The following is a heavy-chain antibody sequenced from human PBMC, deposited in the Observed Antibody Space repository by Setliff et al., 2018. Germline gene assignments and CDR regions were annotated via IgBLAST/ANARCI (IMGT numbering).Heavy chain of an antibody. CDR1: GDSISSYY. CDR2: IYYSGST. V-gene: IGHV4-39*01. CDR3: ARHHRGVIISWFDP. D-gene: IGHD3-10*01. J-gene: IGHJ5*02. Sequence: PSETLSLTCTVSGDSISSYYWGWIRQPPGKGLEWIGSIYYSGSTYYNPSLKSRVTISVDTSKNQFSLKLSSVTAADTAVYYCARHHRGVIISWFDPWGQGTLVTVSS.